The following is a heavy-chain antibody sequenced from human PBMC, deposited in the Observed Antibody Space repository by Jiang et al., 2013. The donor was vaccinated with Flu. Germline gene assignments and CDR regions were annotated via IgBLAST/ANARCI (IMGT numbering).Heavy chain of an antibody. V-gene: IGHV4-30-2*01. CDR3: ARGTAGYWFDP. D-gene: IGHD1-1*01. J-gene: IGHJ5*02. CDR1: GGSISSGGYS. CDR2: IYHSGST. Sequence: AVSGGSISSGGYSWSWIRQPPGKGLEWIGYIYHSGSTYYNPSLKSRVTISVDRSKNQFSLKLSSVTAADTAVYYCARGTAGYWFDPWGQGTLVTVSS.